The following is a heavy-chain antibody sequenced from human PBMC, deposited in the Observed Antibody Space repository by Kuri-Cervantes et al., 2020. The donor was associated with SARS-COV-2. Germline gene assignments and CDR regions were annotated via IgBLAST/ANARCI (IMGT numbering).Heavy chain of an antibody. CDR1: GFTFSSYA. J-gene: IGHJ4*02. Sequence: GESLKISCAASGFTFSSYAMHWVRQAPGKGLEWVAVISYDGSNKYYADSVKGRFTISRDNAKNSLYLQMNSLRAEDTAVYYCARGSSSSWGDYWGQGTLVTVSS. CDR2: ISYDGSNK. V-gene: IGHV3-30-3*01. D-gene: IGHD6-6*01. CDR3: ARGSSSSWGDY.